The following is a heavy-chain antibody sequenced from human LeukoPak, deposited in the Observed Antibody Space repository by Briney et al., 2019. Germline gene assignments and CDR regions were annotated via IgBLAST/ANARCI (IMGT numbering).Heavy chain of an antibody. CDR3: AKDPYSSGWYISAFDI. CDR1: GFTFRSYA. CDR2: ISVGGGGT. D-gene: IGHD6-19*01. J-gene: IGHJ3*02. Sequence: PGGSLRLSCAASGFTFRSYAMSWVREAPGKGLGWVSAISVGGGGTYYADSVKGRFTISRDNSKNTLYLQMNSLRAEDTAVYYCAKDPYSSGWYISAFDIWGQGTMVTVSS. V-gene: IGHV3-23*01.